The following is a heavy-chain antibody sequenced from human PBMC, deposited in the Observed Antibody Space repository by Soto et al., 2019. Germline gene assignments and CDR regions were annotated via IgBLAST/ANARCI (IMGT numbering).Heavy chain of an antibody. CDR2: FYPGDSDT. J-gene: IGHJ5*02. CDR3: VGGARPASHQGIWVAP. CDR1: GYKFNKYW. D-gene: IGHD2-2*01. V-gene: IGHV5-51*01. Sequence: LVQSGAEVRKPGESLKISCRGSGYKFNKYWIGWVRQRPGKGLEWMGIFYPGDSDTRYNPSFQGLVTISGDKSNSTIFLEWTRLSVSDTAVYYCVGGARPASHQGIWVAPWGPGTLVFGSS.